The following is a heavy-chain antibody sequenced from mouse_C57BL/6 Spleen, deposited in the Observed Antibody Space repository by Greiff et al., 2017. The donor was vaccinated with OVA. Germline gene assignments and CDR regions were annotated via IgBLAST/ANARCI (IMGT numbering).Heavy chain of an antibody. CDR2: INPSSGYT. J-gene: IGHJ2*01. Sequence: VQLQQSGAELARPGASVKMSCKASGYTFTSYTMHWVKQRPGQGLEWIGYINPSSGYTQYNQKFKDKATLTADKSSSTAYMQLSSLTSEDSAVYYGARGGREYFDYWGQGTTLTVSS. CDR3: ARGGREYFDY. CDR1: GYTFTSYT. V-gene: IGHV1-4*01.